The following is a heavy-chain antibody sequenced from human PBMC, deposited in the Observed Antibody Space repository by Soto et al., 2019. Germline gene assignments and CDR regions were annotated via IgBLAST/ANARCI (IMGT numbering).Heavy chain of an antibody. CDR2: IYHSGTT. CDR1: GTSIINNNW. V-gene: IGHV4-4*02. J-gene: IGHJ3*02. CDR3: ARGDGDNAFDI. D-gene: IGHD2-21*02. Sequence: QVQLQESGPGLVKPSGTLSLTCAVSGTSIINNNWWTWVRQPPGKGLEWIGEIYHSGTTNYNSSLKSRVTFSTAKSKNQFSLNLNSVTAADTAVYYCARGDGDNAFDIWGQGTLVIVSS.